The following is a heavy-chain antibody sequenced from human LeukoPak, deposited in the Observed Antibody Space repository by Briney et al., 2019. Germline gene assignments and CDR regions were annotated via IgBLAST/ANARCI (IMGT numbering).Heavy chain of an antibody. Sequence: GASVKVSCKASGYTFTSYGISWARQAPGQGLEWMGWISAYNGNTNYAQKLQGRVTMTTDTSTGTAYMELRSLRSDDTAVYYCARDEPPSLGAVAGWVYWGQGTLVTVSS. CDR1: GYTFTSYG. CDR2: ISAYNGNT. D-gene: IGHD6-19*01. CDR3: ARDEPPSLGAVAGWVY. V-gene: IGHV1-18*01. J-gene: IGHJ4*02.